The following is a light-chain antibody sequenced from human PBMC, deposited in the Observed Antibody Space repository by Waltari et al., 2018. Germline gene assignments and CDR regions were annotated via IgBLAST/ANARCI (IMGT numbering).Light chain of an antibody. Sequence: QSALTQPASVSGTPGQSITISCSGTTSDVWRYALVSWYQQHPGEAPKLLICEVFKRPPDTSSRFSGAKSGSTASLTISGLQPEDEADYYCCSYAGRGTYVFGSGTKVTVL. CDR2: EVF. CDR3: CSYAGRGTYV. CDR1: TSDVWRYAL. V-gene: IGLV2-23*02. J-gene: IGLJ1*01.